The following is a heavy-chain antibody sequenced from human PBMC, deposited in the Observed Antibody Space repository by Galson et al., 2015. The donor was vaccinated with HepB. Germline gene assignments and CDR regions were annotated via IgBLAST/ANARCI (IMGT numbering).Heavy chain of an antibody. CDR2: IFYSGST. Sequence: SETLSLTCTVSGGSISSGSYYWGWIRQPPGKGLEWIGSIFYSGSTYHKPSLKSRVIISVDRFKNQFSLKLTSVTAADTAVYFCARADYGGPEVVYAFDIWGQGTMVTVSS. D-gene: IGHD4-23*01. J-gene: IGHJ3*02. CDR1: GGSISSGSYY. CDR3: ARADYGGPEVVYAFDI. V-gene: IGHV4-39*07.